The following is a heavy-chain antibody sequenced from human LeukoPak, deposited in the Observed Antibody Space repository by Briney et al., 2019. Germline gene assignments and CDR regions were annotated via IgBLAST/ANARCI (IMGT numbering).Heavy chain of an antibody. Sequence: GGSLRLSCAASGFTFDDYAMHWVRQAPGKGLEWVSGISWNSGSIGYADSVKGRFTISRDNAKNALYLQMNSLRAEETALYYCAKDGRTRYFDWLDYWGQGTLVTVSS. D-gene: IGHD3-9*01. J-gene: IGHJ4*02. CDR1: GFTFDDYA. CDR3: AKDGRTRYFDWLDY. CDR2: ISWNSGSI. V-gene: IGHV3-9*01.